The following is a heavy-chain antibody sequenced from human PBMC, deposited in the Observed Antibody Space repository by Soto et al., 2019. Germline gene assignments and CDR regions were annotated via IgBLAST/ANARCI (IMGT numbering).Heavy chain of an antibody. CDR1: GGSISSYY. Sequence: PSETLSLTCTVSGGSISSYYWSWIRQPPGKGLEWIGYIYYSGSTNYNPSLKSRVTISVDTSKNQFSLKLSSVTAADTAVYYCARDRSSSWHPYYYGMDVWGQGTTVTVSS. J-gene: IGHJ6*02. CDR3: ARDRSSSWHPYYYGMDV. V-gene: IGHV4-59*01. D-gene: IGHD6-13*01. CDR2: IYYSGST.